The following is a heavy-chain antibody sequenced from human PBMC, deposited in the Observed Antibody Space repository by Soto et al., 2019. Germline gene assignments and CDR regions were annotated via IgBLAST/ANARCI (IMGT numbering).Heavy chain of an antibody. V-gene: IGHV1-69*13. J-gene: IGHJ4*02. D-gene: IGHD2-15*01. CDR3: ARDCSGGSCYAQYDY. CDR1: GGTFSIYA. Sequence: SVKVSCKASGGTFSIYAISCVLQSPLQGLEWMGGIIPIFGTANYAQKFQGRVTITADESTSTAYMELSSLRSEDTAVYYCARDCSGGSCYAQYDYWGQGTLVTVSS. CDR2: IIPIFGTA.